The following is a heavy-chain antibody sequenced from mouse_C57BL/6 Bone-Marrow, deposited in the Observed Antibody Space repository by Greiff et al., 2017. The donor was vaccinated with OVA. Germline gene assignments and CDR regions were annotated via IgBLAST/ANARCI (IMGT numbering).Heavy chain of an antibody. V-gene: IGHV1-7*01. CDR2: INPSSGYT. J-gene: IGHJ3*01. CDR1: GYTFTSYW. CDR3: VSGYYGCWFAY. Sequence: QVQLQQSGAELAKPGASVKLSCKASGYTFTSYWMHWVQQSPGQGLEWIGYINPSSGYTKYNQKFKDKATLTADKSSSTAYMQLSSLTYEDAAVYYCVSGYYGCWFAYWGQGTLVTVSA. D-gene: IGHD1-1*01.